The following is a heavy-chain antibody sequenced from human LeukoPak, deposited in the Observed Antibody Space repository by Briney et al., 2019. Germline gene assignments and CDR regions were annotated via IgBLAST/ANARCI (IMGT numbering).Heavy chain of an antibody. Sequence: SETLSLTCTVSGGSISSSSYYWGWIRQPPGKGLEWIGSIYYSGSTYYNPSLKSRVTISVDTSKNQFSLKLSSVTAADTAVYYCARLWSSRQRLANYYMDVWGKGTTVTVSS. CDR3: ARLWSSRQRLANYYMDV. CDR1: GGSISSSSYY. V-gene: IGHV4-39*01. J-gene: IGHJ6*03. CDR2: IYYSGST. D-gene: IGHD6-25*01.